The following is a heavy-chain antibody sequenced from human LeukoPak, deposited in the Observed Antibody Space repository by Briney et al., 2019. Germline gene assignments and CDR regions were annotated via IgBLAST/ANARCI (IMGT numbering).Heavy chain of an antibody. J-gene: IGHJ6*03. CDR1: TFTFNNYA. Sequence: AGGSLRLSCAASTFTFNNYAMHWVRQAPGKGLEWVAVISFDGNNKYYADSVRGRFTISRDNSKNTLYLQMNSLRAEDTAVYYCARDGEIAAAGYYYYYYMDVWGKGTTVTVSS. CDR3: ARDGEIAAAGYYYYYYMDV. V-gene: IGHV3-30-3*01. D-gene: IGHD6-13*01. CDR2: ISFDGNNK.